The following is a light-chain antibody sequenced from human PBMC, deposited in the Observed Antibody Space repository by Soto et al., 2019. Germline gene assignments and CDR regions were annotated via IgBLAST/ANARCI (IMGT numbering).Light chain of an antibody. CDR3: SSYAGSNHLV. CDR1: SSDVGGYNY. Sequence: QSVLTQPPSASGSPGQSVTISCTGTSSDVGGYNYVSWYQQHPGKAPKLMIYEVSKRPSGVPDCFSGSKSGNTASLTVSGLQAEDEADYYCSSYAGSNHLVFGGGTKLTVL. J-gene: IGLJ2*01. V-gene: IGLV2-8*01. CDR2: EVS.